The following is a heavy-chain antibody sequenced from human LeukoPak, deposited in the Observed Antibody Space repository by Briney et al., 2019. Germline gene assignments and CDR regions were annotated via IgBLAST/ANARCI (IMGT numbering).Heavy chain of an antibody. CDR3: ARENWRDGYVGSK. CDR2: IHHSGST. Sequence: SETLSLTCSVSGGSIVSSTFYWGWVRRPPGKGLEWIGIIHHSGSTYYNSSLKSRVTISVDTSKNTLSLKLNSVTAADTAVYYCARENWRDGYVGSKWGQGTLVTVSS. D-gene: IGHD5-24*01. CDR1: GGSIVSSTFY. V-gene: IGHV4-39*07. J-gene: IGHJ4*02.